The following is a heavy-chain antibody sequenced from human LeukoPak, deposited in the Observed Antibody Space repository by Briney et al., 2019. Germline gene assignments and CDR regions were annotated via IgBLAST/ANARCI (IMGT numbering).Heavy chain of an antibody. J-gene: IGHJ3*02. CDR2: IYTSGST. CDR3: ARDADFWSGYTYAFDI. Sequence: SETLSLTCTVSGGSISSYYWSWIRQPAGKGLEWIGRIYTSGSTNYNPSLKSRVTMSVDTSKNQFSLKLSSVTAADTAVYYCARDADFWSGYTYAFDIWGQGTMVTVSS. D-gene: IGHD3-3*01. CDR1: GGSISSYY. V-gene: IGHV4-4*07.